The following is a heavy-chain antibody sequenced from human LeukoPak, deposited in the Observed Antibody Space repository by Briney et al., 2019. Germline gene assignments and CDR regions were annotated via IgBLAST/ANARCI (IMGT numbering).Heavy chain of an antibody. CDR3: AREDAFVNPSHISAFDI. Sequence: SETLSLTCTVPGGSISSGGYYWSWIRQHPGKGLEWIGYIYYSGSTYYNPSLKSRVTISVDTSKNQFSLKLSSVTAADTAVYYCAREDAFVNPSHISAFDIWGQGTMVTVSS. J-gene: IGHJ3*02. V-gene: IGHV4-31*03. CDR1: GGSISSGGYY. D-gene: IGHD1-14*01. CDR2: IYYSGST.